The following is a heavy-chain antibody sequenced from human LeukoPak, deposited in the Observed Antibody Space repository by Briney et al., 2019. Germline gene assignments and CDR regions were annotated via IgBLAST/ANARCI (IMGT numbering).Heavy chain of an antibody. CDR1: GFTFSSYA. V-gene: IGHV3-30-3*01. CDR2: ISYDGSNK. CDR3: ARDQNGRDAFDI. Sequence: GRSLRLSCAASGFTFSSYAMHWVRQAPGKGLEWVAVISYDGSNKYYADSVKGRFTISRDNSKNTLYLQMNSLRAEDTAVYYCARDQNGRDAFDIWGQGTMVTVSS. J-gene: IGHJ3*02.